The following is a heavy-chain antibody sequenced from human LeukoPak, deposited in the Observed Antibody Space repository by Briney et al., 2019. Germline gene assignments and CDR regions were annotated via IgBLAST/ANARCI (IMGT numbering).Heavy chain of an antibody. CDR3: ARTYIVATIRAGAFDI. CDR1: GGSISSYY. J-gene: IGHJ3*02. V-gene: IGHV4-59*01. D-gene: IGHD5-12*01. Sequence: SETLSLTCTVSGGSISSYYWSWIRQPPGKGLEWIGYIYYSGSTNYNPSLKSRVTILVDTSKNQFSLKLSSVTAANTAVYYCARTYIVATIRAGAFDIWGQGTMVTVSS. CDR2: IYYSGST.